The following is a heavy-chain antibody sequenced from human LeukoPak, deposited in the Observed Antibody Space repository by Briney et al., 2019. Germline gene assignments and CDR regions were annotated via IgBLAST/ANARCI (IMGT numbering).Heavy chain of an antibody. CDR2: INPNSGGT. Sequence: ASVKVSCTASGYTFTDSYLHWVRQAPGQGLEWMGWINPNSGGTRYAQKFQGRVTMTRDTSISAAYMELSSLRSEDTALYYCVRSFPRFIPVEGTGGGSWGQGTLVTVSS. CDR3: VRSFPRFIPVEGTGGGS. D-gene: IGHD6-19*01. V-gene: IGHV1-2*02. J-gene: IGHJ5*02. CDR1: GYTFTDSY.